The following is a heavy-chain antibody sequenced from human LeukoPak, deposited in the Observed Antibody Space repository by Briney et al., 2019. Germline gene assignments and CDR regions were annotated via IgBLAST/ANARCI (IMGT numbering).Heavy chain of an antibody. CDR2: IRYDGSNK. D-gene: IGHD7-27*01. Sequence: PGGSLRLSCAASGFTFSSYGMHWVRQAPGKGLEWVAFIRYDGSNKYYADSVKGRFTISRDNAKNSLYLQMNSLRAEDTAVYYCARVLGIYFDYWGQGTLVTVSS. CDR1: GFTFSSYG. V-gene: IGHV3-30*02. CDR3: ARVLGIYFDY. J-gene: IGHJ4*02.